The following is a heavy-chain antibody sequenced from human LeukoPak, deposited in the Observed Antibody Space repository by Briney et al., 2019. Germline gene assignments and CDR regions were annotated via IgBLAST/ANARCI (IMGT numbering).Heavy chain of an antibody. J-gene: IGHJ5*02. V-gene: IGHV4-34*01. D-gene: IGHD2-2*01. CDR1: GGSFSGYY. CDR3: ARVGCSSTSCYSIRLDP. Sequence: PSETLSLTCAVYGGSFSGYYWSWIRQPPGKGPEWIGEINHSGSTNYNPSLKSRVTISVDTSKNQFSLKPSSVTAADTAVYYCARVGCSSTSCYSIRLDPWGQGTLVTVSS. CDR2: INHSGST.